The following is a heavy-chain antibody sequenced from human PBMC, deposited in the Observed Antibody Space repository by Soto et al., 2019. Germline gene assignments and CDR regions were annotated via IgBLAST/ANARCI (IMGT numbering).Heavy chain of an antibody. D-gene: IGHD2-2*02. CDR3: AKDLTKGNIVVVPAAITPIYYYYGMDV. CDR2: ISGSGGST. V-gene: IGHV3-23*01. CDR1: GFTFSSYA. J-gene: IGHJ6*02. Sequence: GGSVRLSXAASGFTFSSYAMSWVRQAPGKGLEWVSAISGSGGSTYYADSVKGRFTISRDNSKNTLYLQMNSLRAEDTAVYYCAKDLTKGNIVVVPAAITPIYYYYGMDVWGQGTTVTVSS.